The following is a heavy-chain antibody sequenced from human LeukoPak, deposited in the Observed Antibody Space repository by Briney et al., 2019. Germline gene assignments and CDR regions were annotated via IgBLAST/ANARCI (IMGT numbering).Heavy chain of an antibody. J-gene: IGHJ5*02. Sequence: ASVKVSCKASGYTSTSYDINWVRQATGQGLEWMGWMNPNSGNTGYAQKFQGRVTMTRNTSISTAYMELSSLRSEDTAVYYCARGGVGSYDSSGYYYAWGQGTLVTVSS. CDR2: MNPNSGNT. D-gene: IGHD3-22*01. V-gene: IGHV1-8*01. CDR1: GYTSTSYD. CDR3: ARGGVGSYDSSGYYYA.